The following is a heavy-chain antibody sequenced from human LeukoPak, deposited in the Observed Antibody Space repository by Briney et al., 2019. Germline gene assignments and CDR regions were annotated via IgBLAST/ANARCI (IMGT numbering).Heavy chain of an antibody. CDR3: ARDSDLAVAGILFDY. J-gene: IGHJ4*02. Sequence: GGSLRLSCAASGFTFSSYSMNWVRQAPGKGLEWVSSISSSSSYIYYADSVKGRFTISRDNAKNSLYLQMNSLRAEDTAVYYCARDSDLAVAGILFDYWGQGTLVTVSS. CDR2: ISSSSSYI. D-gene: IGHD6-13*01. V-gene: IGHV3-21*01. CDR1: GFTFSSYS.